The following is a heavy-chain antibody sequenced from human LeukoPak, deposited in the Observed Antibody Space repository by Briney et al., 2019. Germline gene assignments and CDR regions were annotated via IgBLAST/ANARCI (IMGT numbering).Heavy chain of an antibody. CDR1: GFTFSSYS. V-gene: IGHV3-21*01. CDR3: ARATDGDYVPY. CDR2: ISSSSSYI. Sequence: MAGGSLRLSCAASGFTFSSYSMNWVRQAPGKGLEWVSSISSSSSYINYADSVKGRFTISRGNAKNSLYLQMNSLRAEDTAVYYCARATDGDYVPYWGQGTLVTVSS. J-gene: IGHJ4*02. D-gene: IGHD4-17*01.